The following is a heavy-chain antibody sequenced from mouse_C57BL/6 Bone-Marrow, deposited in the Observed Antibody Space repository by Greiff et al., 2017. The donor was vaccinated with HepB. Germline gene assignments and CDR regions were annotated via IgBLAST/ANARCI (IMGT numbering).Heavy chain of an antibody. D-gene: IGHD2-1*01. CDR3: AREGIYYGNYDWFAY. CDR2: INPNNGGT. Sequence: VQLQQSGPELVKPGASVKISCKASGYTFTDYYMNWVKQSHGKGLEWIGDINPNNGGTSYNQKFKGKATLTVDKSSSTAYMELRSLTSEDSAVYYCAREGIYYGNYDWFAYWGQGTLVTVSA. CDR1: GYTFTDYY. J-gene: IGHJ3*01. V-gene: IGHV1-26*01.